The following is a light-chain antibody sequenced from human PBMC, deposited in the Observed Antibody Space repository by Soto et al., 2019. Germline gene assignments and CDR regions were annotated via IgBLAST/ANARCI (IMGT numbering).Light chain of an antibody. CDR3: QEYTTYSRT. J-gene: IGKJ1*01. CDR2: DAS. CDR1: QSISSW. V-gene: IGKV1-5*01. Sequence: DIQMTQFPSTLSASVGDRVTITCRASQSISSWLAWYQQKPGKAPKVLIYDASTLESGVPSRFSGGRSGTEFTLPITCLQPDYFATYYCQEYTTYSRTFGQGTKVEVK.